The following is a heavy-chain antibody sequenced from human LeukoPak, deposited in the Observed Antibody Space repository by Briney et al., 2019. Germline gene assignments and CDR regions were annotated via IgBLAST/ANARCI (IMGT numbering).Heavy chain of an antibody. CDR2: IYHSGST. J-gene: IGHJ4*02. D-gene: IGHD4-17*01. V-gene: IGHV4-38-2*02. CDR3: ARGHYGDYYFDY. Sequence: SETPSLTCTVSGYSISSGYYWGWIRQPPGKGLEWIGSIYHSGSTYYNPSLKSRVTISVDTSKNQFSLKLSSVTAADTAVYYCARGHYGDYYFDYWGQGTLVTVSS. CDR1: GYSISSGYY.